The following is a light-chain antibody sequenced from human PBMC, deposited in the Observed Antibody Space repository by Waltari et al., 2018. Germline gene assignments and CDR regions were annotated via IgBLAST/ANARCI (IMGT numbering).Light chain of an antibody. CDR3: HQSYRAPQT. CDR2: AAS. V-gene: IGKV1-39*01. J-gene: IGKJ4*01. Sequence: DIQMTQSPSSLSASVGDRVTITCRASESISTALSWYLQTPGKAPKLLIYAASILQDGVPSRFRGSGSGTDFTLTITNLCPEDFATYFCHQSYRAPQTFGGGTRLELK. CDR1: ESISTA.